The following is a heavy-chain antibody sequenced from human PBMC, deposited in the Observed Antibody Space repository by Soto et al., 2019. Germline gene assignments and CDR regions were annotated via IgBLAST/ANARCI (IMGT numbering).Heavy chain of an antibody. CDR3: AKDRGSSSPEPIFFDY. V-gene: IGHV3-23*01. CDR2: ISGSGGST. Sequence: EVQLLESGGGLVQPGGSLRLSCAASGFTFSSYAMSWVRQAPGKGLEWVSAISGSGGSTYYADSVKGRFTISRDNSKNTLYLQMNSLRAEDTAVYYCAKDRGSSSPEPIFFDYWGQGTLVTVSS. CDR1: GFTFSSYA. D-gene: IGHD6-6*01. J-gene: IGHJ4*02.